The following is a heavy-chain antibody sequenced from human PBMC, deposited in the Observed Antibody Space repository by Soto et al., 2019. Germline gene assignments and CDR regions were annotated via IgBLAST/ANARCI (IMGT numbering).Heavy chain of an antibody. Sequence: QVQLVESGGGVVQPGRSLRLSCAASGFTFSSYAMHWVRQAPGKGLEWVAVISYDGSNKYYADSVKGRFTISRDNSKNTLYLQMSSLRAADTAVYYCARAATVAGTPLDYWGQGTLVTVSS. J-gene: IGHJ4*02. D-gene: IGHD6-19*01. CDR2: ISYDGSNK. V-gene: IGHV3-30-3*01. CDR1: GFTFSSYA. CDR3: ARAATVAGTPLDY.